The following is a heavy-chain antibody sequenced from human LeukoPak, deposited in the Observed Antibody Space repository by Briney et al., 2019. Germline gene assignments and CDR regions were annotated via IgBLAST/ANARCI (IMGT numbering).Heavy chain of an antibody. D-gene: IGHD5-18*01. CDR1: GGSFSGFY. CDR2: ISHSGTT. J-gene: IGHJ4*02. V-gene: IGHV4-34*01. CDR3: ARGGLDTRRGGYFDY. Sequence: KTSETQTLSCAVYGGSFSGFYWSWIRQPPGKGLEWIGEISHSGTTYYNPSLKSRVTVSVDTSKSQFSLRLSSVTAADTAVYYCARGGLDTRRGGYFDYWGPGILGTVSS.